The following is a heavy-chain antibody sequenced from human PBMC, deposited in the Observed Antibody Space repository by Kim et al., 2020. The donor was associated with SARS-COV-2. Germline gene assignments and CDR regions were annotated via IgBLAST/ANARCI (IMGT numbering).Heavy chain of an antibody. Sequence: YYADSVKGRFTISRDNAKNSLYLQMNSLRAEDTAVYYCARDWDSRKHGDYWGQGTLVTVSS. D-gene: IGHD3-22*01. V-gene: IGHV3-21*01. CDR3: ARDWDSRKHGDY. J-gene: IGHJ4*02.